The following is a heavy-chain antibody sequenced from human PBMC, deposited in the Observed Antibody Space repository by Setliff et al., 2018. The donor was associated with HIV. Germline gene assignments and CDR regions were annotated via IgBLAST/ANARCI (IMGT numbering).Heavy chain of an antibody. J-gene: IGHJ3*02. D-gene: IGHD6-19*01. Sequence: SSETLSLTCTVSSGSIISNSFYLGWIRPPPGNWLYLLGTIPYSGSTYYNPSLPLRVSISVDTSKNQFSLKLTSVTAADTAVYYCARNVAATSAFDIWGRGTRVTVSS. V-gene: IGHV4-39*01. CDR2: IPYSGST. CDR3: ARNVAATSAFDI. CDR1: SGSIISNSFY.